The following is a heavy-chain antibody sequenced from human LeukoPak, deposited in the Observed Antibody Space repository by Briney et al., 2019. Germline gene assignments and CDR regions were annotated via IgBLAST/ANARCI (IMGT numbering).Heavy chain of an antibody. J-gene: IGHJ3*02. CDR2: INWNGGST. CDR3: ARDREELGAFDI. CDR1: GFTFDDYG. D-gene: IGHD7-27*01. Sequence: SGGSLRLSCAASGFTFDDYGMSWVRQAPGKGLEWVSGINWNGGSTGYADSVKGRFTISRDNAKNSLYLQMNSLRAEDTAVYYCARDREELGAFDIWGQGTMVTVSS. V-gene: IGHV3-20*04.